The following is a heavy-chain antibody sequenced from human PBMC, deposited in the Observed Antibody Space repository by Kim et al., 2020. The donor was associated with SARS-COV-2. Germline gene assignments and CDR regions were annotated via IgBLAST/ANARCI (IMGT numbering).Heavy chain of an antibody. CDR3: AKAAAIEMATIFDY. Sequence: GGSLRLSCAASGFTFDDYAMHWVRQAPGKGLEWVSGISWNSGSIGYADSVKGRFTISRDNAKNSLYLQMNSLRAEDTALYYCAKAAAIEMATIFDYWGQGTLVTVSS. J-gene: IGHJ4*02. V-gene: IGHV3-9*01. CDR1: GFTFDDYA. CDR2: ISWNSGSI. D-gene: IGHD2-2*02.